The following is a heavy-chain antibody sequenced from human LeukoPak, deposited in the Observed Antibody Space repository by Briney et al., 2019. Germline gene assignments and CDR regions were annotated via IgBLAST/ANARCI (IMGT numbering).Heavy chain of an antibody. Sequence: ASVKVSCKASGYTFTGYYMHWVRQAPGQGLEWMGWISAYNGNTNYAQKLQGRVTITTDTSTSTAYMELRSLRSDDTAVYYCAREELWFGELQNWFDPWGQGTLVTVSS. J-gene: IGHJ5*02. CDR1: GYTFTGYY. V-gene: IGHV1-18*04. CDR3: AREELWFGELQNWFDP. CDR2: ISAYNGNT. D-gene: IGHD3-10*01.